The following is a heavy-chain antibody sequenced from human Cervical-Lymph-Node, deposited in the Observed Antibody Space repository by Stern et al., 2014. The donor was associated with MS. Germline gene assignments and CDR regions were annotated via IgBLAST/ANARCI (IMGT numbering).Heavy chain of an antibody. J-gene: IGHJ2*01. Sequence: QMQLVQSGAEVTKPGTSVRVSCKASGYTFTDYYIHWVRQAPGQGLQWMGRIKPNSGITTSAPRFQGRITLTRDTSISSAYLELSSLTSDDTALYYCVRVGAEFQLLYDWYFDIWGRGSLITVSP. CDR3: VRVGAEFQLLYDWYFDI. CDR2: IKPNSGIT. CDR1: GYTFTDYY. V-gene: IGHV1-2*02. D-gene: IGHD2/OR15-2a*01.